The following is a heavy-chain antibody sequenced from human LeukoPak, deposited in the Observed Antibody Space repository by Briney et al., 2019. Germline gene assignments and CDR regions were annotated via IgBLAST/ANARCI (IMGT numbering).Heavy chain of an antibody. CDR3: ARILDSAWGELGY. V-gene: IGHV3-66*03. Sequence: GGSLRLSCTVSGFTVSSNSMSWVRQAPGKGLEWVSFIYSDNTHYSDSVKGRFTISRDNSKNTLYLQMNSLRAEDTAVYYCARILDSAWGELGYWGQGTLVTVSS. CDR2: IYSDNT. D-gene: IGHD6-19*01. J-gene: IGHJ4*02. CDR1: GFTVSSNS.